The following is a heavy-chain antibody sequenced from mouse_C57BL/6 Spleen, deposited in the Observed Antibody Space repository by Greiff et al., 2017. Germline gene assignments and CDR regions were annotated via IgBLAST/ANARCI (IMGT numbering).Heavy chain of an antibody. J-gene: IGHJ3*01. CDR2: IDPEDGDT. D-gene: IGHD2-3*01. V-gene: IGHV14-1*01. CDR1: GFNIKDYY. CDR3: TTEDGYYAWFAY. Sequence: EVQLQQSGAELVRPGASVKLSCTASGFNIKDYYMHWVKQRPEQGLEWIGRIDPEDGDTEYAPKFQGQATMTADPSSNTAYLQLSSLTSEDTAVYYCTTEDGYYAWFAYWGQGTLVTVSA.